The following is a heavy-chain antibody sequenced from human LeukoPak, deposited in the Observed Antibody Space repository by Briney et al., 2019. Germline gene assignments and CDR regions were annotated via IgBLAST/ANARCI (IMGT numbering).Heavy chain of an antibody. CDR2: IHTSGST. CDR1: GGSISSGSYY. V-gene: IGHV4-61*02. J-gene: IGHJ6*03. Sequence: PSETLSLTCTVSGGSISSGSYYWSWIRQPAGKGLEWIGRIHTSGSTNYNPSLKSRVTISVDTSKNQFSLKLSSVTAADTAVYYCARGSKGYSSSWFSYYYYYMDVWGKGTTVTISS. CDR3: ARGSKGYSSSWFSYYYYYMDV. D-gene: IGHD6-13*01.